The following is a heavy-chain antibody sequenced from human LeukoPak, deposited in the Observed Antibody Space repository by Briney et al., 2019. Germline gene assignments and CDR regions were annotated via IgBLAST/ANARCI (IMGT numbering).Heavy chain of an antibody. Sequence: PGGSLRLSCEVSGFPFSSHAMSWVRQAPGRGLEWVSGISISADMTYYADSVQGRFIISRDNSKNTLYLQMDSLRVEDTAVYYCANEEVPNDYWGQGTLVTLSS. J-gene: IGHJ4*02. D-gene: IGHD4/OR15-4a*01. CDR2: ISISADMT. V-gene: IGHV3-23*01. CDR3: ANEEVPNDY. CDR1: GFPFSSHA.